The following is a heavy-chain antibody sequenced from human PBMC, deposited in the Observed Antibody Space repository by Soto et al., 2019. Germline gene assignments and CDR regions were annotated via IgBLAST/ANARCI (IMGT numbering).Heavy chain of an antibody. Sequence: SETLSLTCTVSGGSISSYYWSWFRQPPGKGLEWIGYIYYSGSTSYNPSLKSRLSISLETSKKQFSLQLNSVTPDDTAVYYCVRLIGNSWLDSWGQGTLVTVSS. V-gene: IGHV4-59*08. CDR3: VRLIGNSWLDS. CDR1: GGSISSYY. CDR2: IYYSGST. J-gene: IGHJ5*01.